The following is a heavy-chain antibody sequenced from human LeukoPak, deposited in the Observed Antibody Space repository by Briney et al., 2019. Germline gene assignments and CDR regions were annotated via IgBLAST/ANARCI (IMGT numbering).Heavy chain of an antibody. Sequence: SVKVSCKASGGTFSRYAISWVRQAPGQGLEWMGRIIPIFGTANYAQKFQGRVTITTDESTSTAYMELSSLRSDDTAVYYCERDWLVAAAGLDYWGEGTLVTVSS. J-gene: IGHJ4*02. D-gene: IGHD6-13*01. CDR1: GGTFSRYA. V-gene: IGHV1-69*05. CDR2: IIPIFGTA. CDR3: ERDWLVAAAGLDY.